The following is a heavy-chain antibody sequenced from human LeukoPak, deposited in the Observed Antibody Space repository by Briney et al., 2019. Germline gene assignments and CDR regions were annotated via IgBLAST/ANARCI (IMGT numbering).Heavy chain of an antibody. Sequence: SETLSLTCTVSSGSISSYYWSWIRQPAGKGLEWIGRIYISGSTNYNPSLKSRVTISVDRSKNQFSLKLSSVTAADTAVYYCARDLKQLVDAFDIWGQGTMVTVSS. CDR1: SGSISSYY. D-gene: IGHD6-6*01. V-gene: IGHV4-4*07. CDR2: IYISGST. CDR3: ARDLKQLVDAFDI. J-gene: IGHJ3*02.